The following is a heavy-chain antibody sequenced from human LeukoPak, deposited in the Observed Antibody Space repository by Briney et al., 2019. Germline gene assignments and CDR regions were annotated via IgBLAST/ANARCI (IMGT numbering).Heavy chain of an antibody. CDR1: GYTFTGYG. J-gene: IGHJ4*02. D-gene: IGHD3-10*01. CDR2: ISAYNGNT. V-gene: IGHV1-18*01. Sequence: GASVKVSCKASGYTFTGYGISWVRQAPGQGLEWMGWISAYNGNTNYAQKLQGRVTMTTDTSTSTAYMELRSLRSDDTAVYYCARDPSDYYGSGSYYNGVDYWGQGTLVTVSS. CDR3: ARDPSDYYGSGSYYNGVDY.